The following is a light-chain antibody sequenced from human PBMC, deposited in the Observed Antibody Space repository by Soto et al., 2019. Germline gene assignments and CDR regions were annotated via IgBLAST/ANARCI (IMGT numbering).Light chain of an antibody. CDR3: QHYDSYSLT. CDR1: QSISSW. J-gene: IGKJ1*01. V-gene: IGKV1-5*01. CDR2: EAS. Sequence: DIQMTQSPSTLSASIGDRVTITCRASQSISSWLAWFQQKPGKAPKLLIYEASALESGVPSRFSGSGSGTDFTLTISSLQRDDFATYYCQHYDSYSLTFGQGTKVELK.